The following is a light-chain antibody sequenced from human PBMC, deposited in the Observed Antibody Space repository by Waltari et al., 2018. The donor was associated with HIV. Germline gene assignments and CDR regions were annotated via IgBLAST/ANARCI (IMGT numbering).Light chain of an antibody. CDR2: AAA. V-gene: IGKV3-15*01. CDR3: LQDNKWPPVYT. CDR1: QCFGTN. Sequence: EIVMTQSPATLSVSLGVRVTLPCRASQCFGTNFAWYQQKPGQVPRLLIYAAATGATGIPARFSSSGSGTEFTLTISSLQSEDFAVYYCLQDNKWPPVYTFDQGTKLEIK. J-gene: IGKJ2*01.